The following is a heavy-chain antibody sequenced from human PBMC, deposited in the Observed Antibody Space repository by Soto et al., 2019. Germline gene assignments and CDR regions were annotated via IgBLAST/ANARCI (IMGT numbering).Heavy chain of an antibody. CDR1: GGSFSGYY. CDR2: INHSGST. D-gene: IGHD3-16*02. V-gene: IGHV4-34*01. Sequence: TSETLSLTCAVYGGSFSGYYWSWIRQPPGKGLEWIGEINHSGSTNYNPSLKSRVTISVDTSKNQFSLKLSSVTAADTAVYYCARGRLYDYVWGSYRHNVVRAFDIWGQGTMVTVSS. J-gene: IGHJ3*02. CDR3: ARGRLYDYVWGSYRHNVVRAFDI.